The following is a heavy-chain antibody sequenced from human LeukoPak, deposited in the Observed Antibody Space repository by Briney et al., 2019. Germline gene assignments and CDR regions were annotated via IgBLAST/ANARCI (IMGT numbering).Heavy chain of an antibody. CDR1: GFTFSSYA. D-gene: IGHD3-10*01. V-gene: IGHV3-30-3*01. CDR3: ARDGPDYGSGSYSYYFDY. CDR2: ISYDGSNK. J-gene: IGHJ4*02. Sequence: GGSLRLSCAASGFTFSSYAMHWVRQAPGKGLEWVAVISYDGSNKYYADSVKGRFTISRDNSKNTLYLQMNSLRAEDTAVYYCARDGPDYGSGSYSYYFDYWGQGTLVTVSS.